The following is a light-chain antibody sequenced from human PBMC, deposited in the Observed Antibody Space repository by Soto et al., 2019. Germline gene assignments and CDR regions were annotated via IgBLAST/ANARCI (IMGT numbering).Light chain of an antibody. Sequence: QSVLTQPPSASGTPGQRVAISCSGSSSNIGSNTVNWYQQFPETAPKLLIYSNNQRPSGVPDRFSGSKSGTSASLAISGLQYEDEADYYCAAWDDSLNGFYVFGTGTKVTVL. V-gene: IGLV1-44*01. CDR3: AAWDDSLNGFYV. CDR2: SNN. J-gene: IGLJ1*01. CDR1: SSNIGSNT.